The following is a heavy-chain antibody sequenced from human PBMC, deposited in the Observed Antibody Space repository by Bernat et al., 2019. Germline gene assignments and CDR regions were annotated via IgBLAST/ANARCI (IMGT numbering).Heavy chain of an antibody. Sequence: QVQLVQSGAEVKKPGASVKVSCKASGYTFTSYAMHWVRQAPGQRLEWMGWISAYNGNTNYAQKLQGRVTMTTDTSTSTAYMELRSLRSDDTAVYYCARVETFSSSWYFDYWGQGTLVTVSS. D-gene: IGHD6-13*01. CDR2: ISAYNGNT. CDR1: GYTFTSYA. CDR3: ARVETFSSSWYFDY. J-gene: IGHJ4*02. V-gene: IGHV1-3*01.